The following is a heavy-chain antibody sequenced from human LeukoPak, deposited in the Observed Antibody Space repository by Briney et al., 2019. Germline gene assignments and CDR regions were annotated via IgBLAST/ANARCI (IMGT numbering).Heavy chain of an antibody. CDR2: ISAYNGNT. CDR1: GYTFTSYG. CDR3: ARVSPGVGYCSSTSCYWFDP. D-gene: IGHD2-2*01. Sequence: ASVKVSCKASGYTFTSYGFSWVRQAPGQGLEWMGWISAYNGNTNYAQKLQGRVTMTTDTSTSTAYMELRSLRSDDTAVYYCARVSPGVGYCSSTSCYWFDPWGQGTLVTVSS. V-gene: IGHV1-18*04. J-gene: IGHJ5*02.